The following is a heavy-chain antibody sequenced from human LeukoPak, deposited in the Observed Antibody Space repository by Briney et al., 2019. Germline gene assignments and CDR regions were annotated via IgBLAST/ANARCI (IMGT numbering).Heavy chain of an antibody. J-gene: IGHJ4*02. Sequence: ASLKLSCKASGYTFTSYGISWVRQAPGQGLEWMGWISAYNGNTNYAQKLQGRVTMTTDTSTSTAYMELRSLRSDDTAVYYCAREVNTAMIGYYFDYWGQGTLVTVSS. CDR2: ISAYNGNT. CDR3: AREVNTAMIGYYFDY. CDR1: GYTFTSYG. D-gene: IGHD5-18*01. V-gene: IGHV1-18*04.